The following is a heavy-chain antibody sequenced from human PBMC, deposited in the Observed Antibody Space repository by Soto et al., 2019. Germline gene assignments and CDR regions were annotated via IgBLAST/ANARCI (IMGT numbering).Heavy chain of an antibody. D-gene: IGHD2-2*01. CDR1: GFTFSSYA. Sequence: EVQLLESGGGLVQPGESLRLSCATSGFTFSSYAMGWVRQAPGKGLDWVSAISGGGDNTYYADSVKGRFTISRDNSRNTLVLQMNSLRAEDTAVYYCARDIGYCFSTSCYFGHWGQGTLVTVSS. V-gene: IGHV3-23*01. CDR3: ARDIGYCFSTSCYFGH. J-gene: IGHJ1*01. CDR2: ISGGGDNT.